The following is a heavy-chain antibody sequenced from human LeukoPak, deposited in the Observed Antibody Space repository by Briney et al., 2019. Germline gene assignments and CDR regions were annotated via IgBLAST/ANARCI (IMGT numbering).Heavy chain of an antibody. J-gene: IGHJ6*02. CDR1: GYTLTELS. V-gene: IGHV1-24*01. D-gene: IGHD3-10*01. CDR2: FDPEDGET. CDR3: ATERITMVRGVPSTYYYYYYGMDV. Sequence: ASVKVSCKVSGYTLTELSMHWVRQAPGKGLEWMGGFDPEDGETIYAQKFQGRVTMTEDTSTDTAYMELSSLRSEDTAVYYCATERITMVRGVPSTYYYYYYGMDVWGQGTTVTVSS.